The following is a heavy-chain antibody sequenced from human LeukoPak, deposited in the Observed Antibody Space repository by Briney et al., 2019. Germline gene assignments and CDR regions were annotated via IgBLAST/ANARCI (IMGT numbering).Heavy chain of an antibody. CDR3: ARDGGGSSWYGVPYYYGMDV. CDR2: ISYDGSNK. Sequence: GGSLRLSCAASGFTFSSYAMHWVRQAPGKGLEWVAVISYDGSNKYYADSVKGRFTISRDNSKNTLYLQMNSLRAEDTAVYYCARDGGGSSWYGVPYYYGMDVWGQGTTVTVSS. CDR1: GFTFSSYA. V-gene: IGHV3-30-3*01. J-gene: IGHJ6*02. D-gene: IGHD6-13*01.